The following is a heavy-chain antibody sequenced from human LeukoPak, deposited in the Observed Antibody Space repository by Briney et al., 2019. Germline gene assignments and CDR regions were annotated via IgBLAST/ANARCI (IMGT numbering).Heavy chain of an antibody. CDR2: ISSSSSTI. J-gene: IGHJ4*02. CDR3: ARDEAY. CDR1: GFTFSSYS. Sequence: HSGGSLRPSCAASGFTFSSYSMNWVRQAPGKGLEWVSYISSSSSTIYYADFVKGRFTISRDNAKNSLYLQMNSLRAEDTAVYYCARDEAYWGQGTLVTVSS. V-gene: IGHV3-48*01.